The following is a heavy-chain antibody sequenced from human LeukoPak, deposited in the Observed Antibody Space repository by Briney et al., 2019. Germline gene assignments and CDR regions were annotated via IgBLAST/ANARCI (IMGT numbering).Heavy chain of an antibody. Sequence: ASVKVSCKASGYTFTSYGFIWVRQAPGQGLEWMGWISGYNGNTNYAQKFQGRVTMTTDTSTSTAYMELRSLRSDDTAVYYCAIPASSIAAAGTDYYYYYGMDVWGQGTTVTVSS. J-gene: IGHJ6*02. CDR1: GYTFTSYG. D-gene: IGHD6-13*01. CDR2: ISGYNGNT. V-gene: IGHV1-18*01. CDR3: AIPASSIAAAGTDYYYYYGMDV.